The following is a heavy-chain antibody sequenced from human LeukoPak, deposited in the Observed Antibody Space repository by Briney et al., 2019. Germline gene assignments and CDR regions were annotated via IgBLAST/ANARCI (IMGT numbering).Heavy chain of an antibody. D-gene: IGHD4-11*01. CDR1: GYTFTGYY. V-gene: IGHV1-2*02. J-gene: IGHJ6*02. Sequence: ASVKVSCKASGYTFTGYYMHWVRQAPGQGLEWMGWINPNSGGTNYAQKFQGRVTMTRDTSISTAYMELSRLRSDDTAVYYCARGPPTAVNYYYYGMDVWGQGTTVTVSS. CDR3: ARGPPTAVNYYYYGMDV. CDR2: INPNSGGT.